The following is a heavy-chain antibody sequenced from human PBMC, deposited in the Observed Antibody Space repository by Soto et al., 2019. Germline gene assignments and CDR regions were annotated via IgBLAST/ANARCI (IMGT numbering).Heavy chain of an antibody. CDR2: VYFTGST. J-gene: IGHJ4*01. Sequence: SETLSLTCTVTGDSMNSHYWSWLRQPPGKALEWMGYVYFTGSTNYSPSLESRLTILVDTSKNQFSLKLTSVTAADTAVYYCASFPVIPGRDSPLIFDYWAKEPWSPSPQ. D-gene: IGHD3-22*01. CDR1: GDSMNSHY. CDR3: ASFPVIPGRDSPLIFDY. V-gene: IGHV4-59*08.